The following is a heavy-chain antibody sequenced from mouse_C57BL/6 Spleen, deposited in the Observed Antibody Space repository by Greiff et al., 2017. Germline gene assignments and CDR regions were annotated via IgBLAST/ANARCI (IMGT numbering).Heavy chain of an antibody. J-gene: IGHJ4*01. V-gene: IGHV3-6*01. CDR2: ISYDGSN. CDR1: GYSITSGYY. D-gene: IGHD1-1*01. Sequence: EVQLQQSGPGLVKPSQSLSLTCSVTGYSITSGYYWNWIRQFPGNKLEWMGYISYDGSNNYNPSLKNRISITRDTSKNQFFLKLNSVTTEDTATYYCARGKDYYGSPAMDYWGQGTSVTVSS. CDR3: ARGKDYYGSPAMDY.